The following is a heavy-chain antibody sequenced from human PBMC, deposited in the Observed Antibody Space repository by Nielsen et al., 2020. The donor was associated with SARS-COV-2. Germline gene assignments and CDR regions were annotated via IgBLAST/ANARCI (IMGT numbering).Heavy chain of an antibody. D-gene: IGHD6-25*01. CDR3: TTGSRIAAAGLYYAMDV. CDR2: IKSKTDGGTT. Sequence: GGSLRLSCVASGFTFSNAWMSWVRQAPGKGLEWVGRIKSKTDGGTTDYAAPVKGRFTISRDDSKNTLYLQMNSLKTEDTAVYYCTTGSRIAAAGLYYAMDVWGQGTTVTVSS. CDR1: GFTFSNAW. J-gene: IGHJ6*02. V-gene: IGHV3-15*01.